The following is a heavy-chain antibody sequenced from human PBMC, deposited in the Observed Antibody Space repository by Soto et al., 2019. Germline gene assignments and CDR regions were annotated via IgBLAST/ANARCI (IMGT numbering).Heavy chain of an antibody. V-gene: IGHV3-15*04. CDR1: GFPFSHGW. CDR2: IESKADSGTT. Sequence: GALILPCAGYGFPFSHGWMIWVREAPGQGLGWVSRIESKADSGTTDYAEPVKGIFTISRDDSNTTLYLQMNSLKTEDTAVYYCTTVFTVTTGWWGGVGDIWGQGTMVTVSS. CDR3: TTVFTVTTGWWGGVGDI. D-gene: IGHD4-17*01. J-gene: IGHJ3*02.